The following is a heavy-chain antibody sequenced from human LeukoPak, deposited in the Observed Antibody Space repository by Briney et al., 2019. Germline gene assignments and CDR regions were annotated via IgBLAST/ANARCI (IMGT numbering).Heavy chain of an antibody. CDR1: GFTFSRYD. CDR3: ARGLVVGGTGVWAFDI. D-gene: IGHD1-26*01. Sequence: GGSLRLSCTASGFTFSRYDMSWVRQAPGKGMEWVSVIYKVGNTFYADFVKGRFTISRDNSKNTLYLQMNSLRAEDTALYYCARGLVVGGTGVWAFDIWGQGTMVTVSS. CDR2: IYKVGNT. J-gene: IGHJ3*02. V-gene: IGHV3-66*01.